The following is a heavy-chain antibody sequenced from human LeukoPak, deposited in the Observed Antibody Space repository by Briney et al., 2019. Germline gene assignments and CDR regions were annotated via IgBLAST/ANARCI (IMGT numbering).Heavy chain of an antibody. CDR3: ASGFDRSGFPFDS. CDR2: IFYSGNS. D-gene: IGHD3-22*01. Sequence: PSETLSLTCTVSGGSIRSSSYYWVWIRQPPGKGLEWIGSIFYSGNSYYSPSLKSRVSISVDTSKNRFSLKLSSVTAADTAVYYCASGFDRSGFPFDSWGQGTLVTVSS. V-gene: IGHV4-39*02. CDR1: GGSIRSSSYY. J-gene: IGHJ4*02.